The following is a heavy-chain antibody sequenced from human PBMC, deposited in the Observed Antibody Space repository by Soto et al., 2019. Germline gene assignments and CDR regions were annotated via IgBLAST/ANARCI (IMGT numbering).Heavy chain of an antibody. J-gene: IGHJ6*02. CDR1: GFTFSSYG. CDR3: ERVTYSGSAAPFRYCGMDV. V-gene: IGHV3-33*01. CDR2: IWYDGGNK. Sequence: QVQLVESGGGVVQPGRSLTLSCAASGFTFSSYGMHWVRQAPGKGLEWVAVIWYDGGNKHYADSVKGRFTISRDNSKNTVYLQMKSLRAEDTAVYYCERVTYSGSAAPFRYCGMDVWGQGTTVTVSS. D-gene: IGHD6-6*01.